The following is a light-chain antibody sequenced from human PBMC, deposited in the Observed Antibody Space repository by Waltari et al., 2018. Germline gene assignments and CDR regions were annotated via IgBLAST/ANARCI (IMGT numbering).Light chain of an antibody. CDR2: WAS. CDR1: QSVVFSSNNKNY. V-gene: IGKV4-1*01. Sequence: DIVLTQSPDSLAVSLGERATINCKSSQSVVFSSNNKNYLAWYQQKPGQPPKLIITWASTLESGVPDRFSGSGSETDFTLTISSLQAEDVAVYYCQQCYTFPYTFGQGTKLEIK. CDR3: QQCYTFPYT. J-gene: IGKJ2*01.